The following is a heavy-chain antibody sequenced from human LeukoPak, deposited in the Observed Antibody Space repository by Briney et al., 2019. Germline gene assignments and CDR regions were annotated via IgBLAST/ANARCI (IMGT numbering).Heavy chain of an antibody. CDR2: ISYGGSNK. V-gene: IGHV3-30*18. CDR3: AKDRTVPTPWFDP. CDR1: GFTFSNYG. D-gene: IGHD4-17*01. Sequence: GGSLTLSCAASGFTFSNYGMHWLRQAPGKGLVWVAVISYGGSNKYYAVCVKGRFTISRDNSKNTLYLQMNSLRPQDTAVYFCAKDRTVPTPWFDPWGQGTLVTVSS. J-gene: IGHJ5*02.